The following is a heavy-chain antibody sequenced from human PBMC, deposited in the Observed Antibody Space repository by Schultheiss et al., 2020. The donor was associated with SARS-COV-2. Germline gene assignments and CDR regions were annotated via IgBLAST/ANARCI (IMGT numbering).Heavy chain of an antibody. Sequence: GGSLRLSCAASGFTFSSYAMHWVRQAPGKGLEWVAVISYDGSNKYYADSVKGRFTISRDNSKNTLYLQMNSLRAEDTAVYYCARAGYCSGGSCPGGTFDPWGQGTLVTVS. CDR2: ISYDGSNK. CDR3: ARAGYCSGGSCPGGTFDP. V-gene: IGHV3-30*01. CDR1: GFTFSSYA. J-gene: IGHJ5*02. D-gene: IGHD2-15*01.